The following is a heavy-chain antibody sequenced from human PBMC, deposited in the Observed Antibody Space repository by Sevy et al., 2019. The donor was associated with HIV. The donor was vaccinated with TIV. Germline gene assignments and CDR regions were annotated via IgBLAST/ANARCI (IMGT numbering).Heavy chain of an antibody. CDR3: VREDINAPRTLLSFDI. J-gene: IGHJ3*02. V-gene: IGHV1-2*06. Sequence: ASVKVSCKTTGYIFSDYNMHWVRQAPGQGLEWMALINPNSGVTIYAHNFRGRVSVTRVTSMSTAYMELSGLTSDDTAVYDCVREDINAPRTLLSFDIWGQGTMVTVSS. CDR2: INPNSGVT. D-gene: IGHD3-3*01. CDR1: GYIFSDYN.